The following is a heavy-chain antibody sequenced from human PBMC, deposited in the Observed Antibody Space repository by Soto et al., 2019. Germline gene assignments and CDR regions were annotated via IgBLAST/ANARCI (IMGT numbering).Heavy chain of an antibody. Sequence: ASVKVSCKASGGTFSSYAISWVRQAPGQGLEWMGGIIPIFGTANYAQKFQGRVTITADESTSTAYMELSSLRSEDTAVYYCARNRIRLEESPARRYGMDVWGQGTTVTVSS. J-gene: IGHJ6*02. CDR2: IIPIFGTA. CDR3: ARNRIRLEESPARRYGMDV. D-gene: IGHD3-16*01. V-gene: IGHV1-69*13. CDR1: GGTFSSYA.